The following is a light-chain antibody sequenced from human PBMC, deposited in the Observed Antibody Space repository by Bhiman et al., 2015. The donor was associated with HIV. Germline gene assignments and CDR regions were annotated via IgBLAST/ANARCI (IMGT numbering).Light chain of an antibody. CDR2: QDN. CDR1: KLGNRY. Sequence: SYELTQPPSLSVSPGQTASITCSGDKLGNRYACWYQQKPGQSPVLVIYQDNKRPSGIPERFSGSNSGNSATLTISGTQAMDEADYYCQAWDNSAVLFGGGTKLAVL. CDR3: QAWDNSAVL. V-gene: IGLV3-1*01. J-gene: IGLJ2*01.